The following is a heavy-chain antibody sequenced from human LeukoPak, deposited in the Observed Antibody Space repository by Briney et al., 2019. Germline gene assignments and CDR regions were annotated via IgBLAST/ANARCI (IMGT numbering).Heavy chain of an antibody. CDR1: GFTFSSYS. CDR3: ARADFDWQYMDV. D-gene: IGHD3-9*01. Sequence: GGSLRLSCAASGFTFSSYSMNWVRQAPGKGLEWVSSISSSSSYIYYADSVKGRFTISRDNAKNSLYLQMNSLRAEDTAVYYCARADFDWQYMDVWGKGTTVTVSS. J-gene: IGHJ6*03. V-gene: IGHV3-21*01. CDR2: ISSSSSYI.